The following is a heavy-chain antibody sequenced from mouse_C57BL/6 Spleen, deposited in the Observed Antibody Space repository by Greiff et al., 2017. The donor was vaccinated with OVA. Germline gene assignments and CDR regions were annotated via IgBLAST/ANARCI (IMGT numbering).Heavy chain of an antibody. CDR1: GFTFSDYG. Sequence: LMESGGGLVKPGGSLKLSCAASGFTFSDYGMHWVRQAPEKGLEWVAYISSGSSTIYYADTVKGRFTISRDNAKNTLFLQMTSLRSEDTAMYYCARSGGNYPYYAMDYWGQGTSVTVSS. J-gene: IGHJ4*01. CDR3: ARSGGNYPYYAMDY. CDR2: ISSGSSTI. D-gene: IGHD2-1*01. V-gene: IGHV5-17*01.